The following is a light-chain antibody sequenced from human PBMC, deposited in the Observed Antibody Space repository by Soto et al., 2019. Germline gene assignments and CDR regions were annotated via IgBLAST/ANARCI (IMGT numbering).Light chain of an antibody. Sequence: DIQMPPSPSSLSASVGDSVTITCRARQDINNFLVWFQQKPGKVPNLLLYGASTLQSGVPSRFSGSGSGTDFTLTISSLQPEDVATYFCQKYNSAPFTFGPGTTVDIK. V-gene: IGKV1-27*01. CDR2: GAS. CDR1: QDINNF. CDR3: QKYNSAPFT. J-gene: IGKJ3*01.